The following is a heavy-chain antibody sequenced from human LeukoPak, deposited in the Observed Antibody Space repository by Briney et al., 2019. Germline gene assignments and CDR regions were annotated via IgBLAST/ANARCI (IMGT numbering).Heavy chain of an antibody. CDR3: AREGIYYEGSGFGYTWFDP. CDR2: TYYKSKWYT. V-gene: IGHV6-1*01. J-gene: IGHJ5*02. D-gene: IGHD3-22*01. Sequence: SQTLPLTCAISGDRISSNSATWNWIRQSPSRGLEWLGRTYYKSKWYTDYAESVKSRIVINPDTSRNQVSLQLNSVTPDDTAVYYCAREGIYYEGSGFGYTWFDPWGQGTLVTVSS. CDR1: GDRISSNSAT.